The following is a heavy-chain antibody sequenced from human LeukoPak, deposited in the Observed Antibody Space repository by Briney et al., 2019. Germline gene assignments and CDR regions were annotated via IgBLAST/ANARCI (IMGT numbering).Heavy chain of an antibody. CDR1: GGSISTGGYY. Sequence: PSETLSLTCTVSGGSISTGGYYWSWIRQHPGKGLEWIGYIYYSGSTYYNPSLRSRVATSADTSKNQFSLTLSSVTAADTAVYYCARVVNVGGGFFDYWGQGTLVTVSS. CDR3: ARVVNVGGGFFDY. J-gene: IGHJ4*02. V-gene: IGHV4-31*03. CDR2: IYYSGST. D-gene: IGHD3-16*01.